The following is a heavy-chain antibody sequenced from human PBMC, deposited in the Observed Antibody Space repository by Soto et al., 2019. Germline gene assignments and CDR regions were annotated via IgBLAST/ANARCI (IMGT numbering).Heavy chain of an antibody. V-gene: IGHV1-69*01. CDR1: GGTFSSYA. D-gene: IGHD1-1*01. Sequence: QAQLVQSGAEVKKPGSSVKVSCKASGGTFSSYALTWVRQAPGQGLEWMGGIIPMFGTANYAQKFQGRVTITADESTTTAHMELSSLRSEDMAVYYCARDTGTTPRKWYFDYWGQGTLVTVSS. CDR2: IIPMFGTA. CDR3: ARDTGTTPRKWYFDY. J-gene: IGHJ4*02.